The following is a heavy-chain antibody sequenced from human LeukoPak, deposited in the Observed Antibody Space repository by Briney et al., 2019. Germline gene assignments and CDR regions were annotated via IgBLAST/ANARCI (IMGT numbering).Heavy chain of an antibody. CDR3: AKDSTGWVPYFDY. V-gene: IGHV3-33*03. J-gene: IGHJ4*02. Sequence: GGSLRLSCAASGFTFSSYGMHRVRQAPGKGLEWVAVIWYGGSNKYYADSVKGRFTISRDNAKNSLYLQMNSLKAEDTALYYCAKDSTGWVPYFDYWGQGTLVTVSS. CDR1: GFTFSSYG. D-gene: IGHD1-1*01. CDR2: IWYGGSNK.